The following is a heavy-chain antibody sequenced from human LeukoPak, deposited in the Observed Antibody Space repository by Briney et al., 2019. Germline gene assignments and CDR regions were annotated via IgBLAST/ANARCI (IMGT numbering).Heavy chain of an antibody. D-gene: IGHD3-10*01. J-gene: IGHJ4*02. CDR2: ISAYNGNT. V-gene: IGHV1-18*01. CDR3: ARDIREGVRGAGGLDY. CDR1: GYTFTSYG. Sequence: ASVKVSCKASGYTFTSYGISWVRQAHGQGLEWMGWISAYNGNTNYAQKLQGRVTMTTDTSTSTAYMELRSLRSDDTAVYYCARDIREGVRGAGGLDYWGQGTLVTVSS.